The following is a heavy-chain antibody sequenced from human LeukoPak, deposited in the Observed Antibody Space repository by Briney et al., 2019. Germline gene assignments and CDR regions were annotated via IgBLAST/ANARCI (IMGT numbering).Heavy chain of an antibody. CDR2: ISSSSSTI. CDR3: ARDLAGYYYDSSGYYN. D-gene: IGHD3-22*01. Sequence: PGGSLRLSCAASGFTFSSYSMNWVRQAPGKGLEWVSYISSSSSTIYYADSVKGRFTISRDNAKNSLYLQMNSLRDEDTAVYYCARDLAGYYYDSSGYYNWGQGTLVTVSS. V-gene: IGHV3-48*02. J-gene: IGHJ4*02. CDR1: GFTFSSYS.